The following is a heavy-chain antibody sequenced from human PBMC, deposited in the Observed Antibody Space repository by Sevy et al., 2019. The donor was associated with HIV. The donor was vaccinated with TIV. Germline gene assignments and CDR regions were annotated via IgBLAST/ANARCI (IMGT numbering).Heavy chain of an antibody. V-gene: IGHV3-7*01. CDR2: INQDGSEK. CDR1: GISFSNYW. CDR3: ARDRWAKYPEDGFDI. Sequence: GGSLRLSCAASGISFSNYWMSWVRQAPGMGLEWVANINQDGSEKKFVGSVKGRFTISRDNAKNSVYLQMNSLTAEDTAVYYCARDRWAKYPEDGFDIWGQRTMVTVSS. J-gene: IGHJ3*02.